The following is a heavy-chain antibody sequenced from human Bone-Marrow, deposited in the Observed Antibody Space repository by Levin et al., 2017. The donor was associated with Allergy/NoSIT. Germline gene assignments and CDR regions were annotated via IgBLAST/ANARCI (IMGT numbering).Heavy chain of an antibody. V-gene: IGHV3-30-3*01. CDR2: ISYDGSNK. D-gene: IGHD2-15*01. CDR1: GFTFSSYA. J-gene: IGHJ6*02. CDR3: ARDPMDIVVVVAATRDIAVYDYCYGLDV. Sequence: SCAASGFTFSSYAMHWVRQAPGKGLEWVAVISYDGSNKYYADSVKGRFTISRDNSKNTLYLQMNSLRAEDTAVYYCARDPMDIVVVVAATRDIAVYDYCYGLDVWGQGTTVTVSS.